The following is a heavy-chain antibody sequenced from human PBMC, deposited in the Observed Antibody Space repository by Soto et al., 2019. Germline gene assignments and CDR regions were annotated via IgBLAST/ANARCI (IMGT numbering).Heavy chain of an antibody. CDR2: IYHTGKT. V-gene: IGHV4-31*03. D-gene: IGHD2-2*01. J-gene: IGHJ5*02. CDR1: GGSLISGGYY. Sequence: QVQLQESGPGLVKASQTLSLTCTVSGGSLISGGYYWSWIRQHPGKGLEGIGYIYHTGKTYSNPSLESRVTMSIDTSKTPSSLRLTSVTAADTAIYYCARDLTSNANCFDPWGQGMLVSVSS. CDR3: ARDLTSNANCFDP.